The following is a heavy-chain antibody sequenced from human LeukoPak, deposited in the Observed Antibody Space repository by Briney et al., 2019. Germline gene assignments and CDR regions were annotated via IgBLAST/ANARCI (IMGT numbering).Heavy chain of an antibody. Sequence: SGPTLVKPTQTLTLTCTFSGFSLSTSGVSVGRIRQPPGKALEWLALIYWDGDSRYIPSLKNRLTITTDTSKNQVVLTMTNVDPVDTATYYCAHRALNYEFWTTPFDYWGQGILVTVSS. CDR3: AHRALNYEFWTTPFDY. D-gene: IGHD3-3*01. V-gene: IGHV2-5*02. J-gene: IGHJ4*02. CDR2: IYWDGDS. CDR1: GFSLSTSGVS.